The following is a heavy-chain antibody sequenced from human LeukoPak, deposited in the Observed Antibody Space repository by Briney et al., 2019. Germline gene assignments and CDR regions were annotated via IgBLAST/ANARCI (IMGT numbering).Heavy chain of an antibody. V-gene: IGHV3-7*03. D-gene: IGHD3-16*01. CDR3: AKGGGLDV. Sequence: GGSLRLSWAASRFTFSSYWMNWARQAPGKGLEWVASINHNGNVNYYVDSVKGRFTISRDNAKNSLYLQMSNLRAEDTAVYFCAKGGGLDVWGQGATVTVSS. CDR2: INHNGNVN. CDR1: RFTFSSYW. J-gene: IGHJ6*02.